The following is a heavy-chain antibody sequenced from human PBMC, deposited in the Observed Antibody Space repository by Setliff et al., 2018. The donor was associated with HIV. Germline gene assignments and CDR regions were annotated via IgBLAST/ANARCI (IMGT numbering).Heavy chain of an antibody. CDR1: GFTFSSYA. J-gene: IGHJ3*02. D-gene: IGHD3-10*01. Sequence: GGSLRLSCAASGFTFSSYAMSWVRQAPERGLEWVSAISGSGGNTYYADSVKGRFTISGDNSKKSLYLQMNSLRAEDTAVYYCAKDPNYGSGTYPDSFQIWGQGTMVTVSS. V-gene: IGHV3-23*01. CDR2: ISGSGGNT. CDR3: AKDPNYGSGTYPDSFQI.